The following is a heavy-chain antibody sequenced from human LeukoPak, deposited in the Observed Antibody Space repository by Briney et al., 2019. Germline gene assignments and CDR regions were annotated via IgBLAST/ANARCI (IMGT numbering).Heavy chain of an antibody. CDR1: GFTFSSYS. V-gene: IGHV3-23*01. J-gene: IGHJ3*02. CDR3: AHDYYGNAFDI. CDR2: ISGSGGST. Sequence: GGSLRLSCAASGFTFSSYSMNWVRQAPGKVLEWVSAISGSGGSTYYADSVKGRFTISRDNAKNTLYLQMNSLRAEDTAVYYCAHDYYGNAFDIWGQGTMVTVSS. D-gene: IGHD3-10*01.